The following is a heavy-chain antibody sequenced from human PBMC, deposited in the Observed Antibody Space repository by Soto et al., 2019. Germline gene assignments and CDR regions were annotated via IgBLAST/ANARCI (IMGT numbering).Heavy chain of an antibody. J-gene: IGHJ4*02. CDR3: AREGNYYDSSGYGNFDY. CDR1: GYTFTGYY. D-gene: IGHD3-22*01. Sequence: ASVKVSCKASGYTFTGYYMHWVRQAPGQGLEWMGWINPNSGGTNYAQKFQGWVTMTRDTSISTAYMELSRLRSDDTAVYYCAREGNYYDSSGYGNFDYWGQGTLVTVSS. CDR2: INPNSGGT. V-gene: IGHV1-2*04.